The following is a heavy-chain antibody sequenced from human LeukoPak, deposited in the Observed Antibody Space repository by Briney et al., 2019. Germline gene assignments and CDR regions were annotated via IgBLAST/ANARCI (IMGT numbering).Heavy chain of an antibody. V-gene: IGHV1-69*05. J-gene: IGHJ3*02. D-gene: IGHD5-24*01. CDR3: ARERDGYNRDAFDI. Sequence: ASVKVSCKASGGTFSSYAISWVRQAPGQGLEWMGGIIPIFGTANYAQKFQGRVTITTGESTSTAYMELSSLRSEDTAVYYCARERDGYNRDAFDIWGQGTMVTVSS. CDR1: GGTFSSYA. CDR2: IIPIFGTA.